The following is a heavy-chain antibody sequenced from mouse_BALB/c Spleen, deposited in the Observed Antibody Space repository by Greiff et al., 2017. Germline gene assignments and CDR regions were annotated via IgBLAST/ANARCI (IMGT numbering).Heavy chain of an antibody. J-gene: IGHJ3*01. CDR1: GFTFSSFG. V-gene: IGHV5-17*02. CDR2: ISSGSSTI. D-gene: IGHD1-2*01. Sequence: EVQRVESGGGLVQPGGSRKLSCAASGFTFSSFGMHWVRQAPEKGLEWVAYISSGSSTIYYADTVKGRFTISRDNPKNTLFLQMTSLRSEDTAMYYCARNYGGFAYWGQGTLVTVSA. CDR3: ARNYGGFAY.